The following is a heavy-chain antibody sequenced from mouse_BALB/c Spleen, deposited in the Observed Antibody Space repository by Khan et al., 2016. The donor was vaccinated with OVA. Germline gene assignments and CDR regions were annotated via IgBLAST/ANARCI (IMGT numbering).Heavy chain of an antibody. CDR1: GFTFSSYS. D-gene: IGHD1-1*02. V-gene: IGHV5-6*01. J-gene: IGHJ3*01. CDR3: ADDVYGSFAY. CDR2: ISSGGDYT. Sequence: EVELVESGGDLVKPGGSLKLSCAASGFTFSSYSMSWVRQTPDKRLEWVASISSGGDYTYYPDSVKGRFTISRDNATNTLYLQMSDLKTEDTAMYYCADDVYGSFAYWGQGTLVTVSA.